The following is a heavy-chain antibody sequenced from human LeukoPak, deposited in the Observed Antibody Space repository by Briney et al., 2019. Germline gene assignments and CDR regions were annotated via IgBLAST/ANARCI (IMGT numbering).Heavy chain of an antibody. J-gene: IGHJ4*02. CDR3: ARDPYGSGDGYFDY. Sequence: GRSLRLSCAASGFTFSDHGMHWVRQAPGKGLEGVAIIWCNGCKKYYAESVKGRFTISRDNSKNTLYLQMDSLRDEDAAVYYCARDPYGSGDGYFDYWGQGTMVTVSS. D-gene: IGHD3-10*01. V-gene: IGHV3-33*01. CDR1: GFTFSDHG. CDR2: IWCNGCKK.